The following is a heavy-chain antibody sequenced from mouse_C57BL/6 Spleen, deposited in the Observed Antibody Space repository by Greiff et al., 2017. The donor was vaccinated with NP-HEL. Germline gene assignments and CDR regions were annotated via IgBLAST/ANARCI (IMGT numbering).Heavy chain of an antibody. V-gene: IGHV1-59*01. D-gene: IGHD3-2*02. CDR3: GRADSSGYFDY. J-gene: IGHJ2*01. CDR2: IDPSDSYT. CDR1: GYTFTSYW. Sequence: VQLQQPGAELVRPGTSVKLSCKASGYTFTSYWMHWVKQRPGQGLEWIGVIDPSDSYTNYNQKFKGKATLTVDTSSSTAYMQLSSLTSEDSAVYYCGRADSSGYFDYWGQGTTLTVSS.